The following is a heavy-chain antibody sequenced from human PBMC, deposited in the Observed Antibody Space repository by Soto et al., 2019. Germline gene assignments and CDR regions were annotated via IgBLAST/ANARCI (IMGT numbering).Heavy chain of an antibody. CDR2: ISGSGGST. CDR1: GFTFSSYA. CDR3: AKGDYYDSSGYHYYFDY. J-gene: IGHJ4*02. V-gene: IGHV3-23*01. D-gene: IGHD3-22*01. Sequence: GGSLRLSCAASGFTFSSYAMSWVRQAPGKGLEWVSAISGSGGSTYYADSVKGRFTISRDNSKNTLYLQMNSLRAEDTAGYYCAKGDYYDSSGYHYYFDYWGQGTLVTVSS.